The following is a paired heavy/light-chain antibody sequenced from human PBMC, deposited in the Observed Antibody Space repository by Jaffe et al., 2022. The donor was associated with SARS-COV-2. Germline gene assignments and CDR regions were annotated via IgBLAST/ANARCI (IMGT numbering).Heavy chain of an antibody. Sequence: EVHLEESGGGLVQPGRSLRLSCSGLGFTFGNYGMGWFRQAPGKGLEWLIFIRSKIYGGAPEYAASAAGRFSISRDDSHSIAYLQMDSLKTEDTAVYYCARGDTEYGAKYYFDSWGQGLLVTVSS. CDR1: GFTFGNYG. D-gene: IGHD4-17*01. CDR2: IRSKIYGGAP. V-gene: IGHV3-49*03. CDR3: ARGDTEYGAKYYFDS. J-gene: IGHJ4*02.
Light chain of an antibody. V-gene: IGKV1-5*03. J-gene: IGKJ5*01. CDR2: RAS. CDR1: QSISSW. Sequence: DIQLTQSPPTLSASLGDRVTITCRASQSISSWLAWYQQKPGKAPNLLIYRASSLQSGVPSRFSGSGFGTDFTLTINNLQPDDSATYFCQHYSSFPLTLGQGTRLEIQ. CDR3: QHYSSFPLT.